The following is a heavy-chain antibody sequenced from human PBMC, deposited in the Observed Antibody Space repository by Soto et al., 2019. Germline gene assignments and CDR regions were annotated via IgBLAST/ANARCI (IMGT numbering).Heavy chain of an antibody. J-gene: IGHJ5*02. Sequence: VQLVESGGGLVQPGRSLRLSCAASGFTFDDYAMHWVRQAPGKGLEWVSGISWNSGSIGYADSVKGRFTISRDNAKNSLYLQMNRLRAEDTALYYCAKDPNYDFWSGLFDPWGQGTLVTVSS. D-gene: IGHD3-3*01. CDR3: AKDPNYDFWSGLFDP. CDR2: ISWNSGSI. V-gene: IGHV3-9*01. CDR1: GFTFDDYA.